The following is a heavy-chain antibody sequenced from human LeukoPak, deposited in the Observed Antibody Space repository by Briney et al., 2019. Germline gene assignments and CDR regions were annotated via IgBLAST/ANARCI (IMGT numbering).Heavy chain of an antibody. V-gene: IGHV1-2*02. J-gene: IGHJ4*02. D-gene: IGHD4-17*01. CDR2: INPNSGGT. Sequence: ASVKVSCKASGYTFTGYYMHWVRQAPGQGLEWMGWINPNSGGTNYAQKFQGRVTMTRDTSISTAYMELSRLRSDDTAVYYCARDSRPDDYGDFDYWGQGTLVTVSS. CDR1: GYTFTGYY. CDR3: ARDSRPDDYGDFDY.